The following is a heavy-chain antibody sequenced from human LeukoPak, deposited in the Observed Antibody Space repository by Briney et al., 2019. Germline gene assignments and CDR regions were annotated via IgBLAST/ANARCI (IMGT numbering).Heavy chain of an antibody. CDR2: IYSDGKV. CDR3: ARDREWLLRGYFDY. Sequence: GGSLRLSCAASGFTVSSTYMSWVRQTPGKGLEWVSVIYSDGKVYYIDSVKGQFTISRDNAKNTLYLQINNLRAEDTAVYYCARDREWLLRGYFDYWGQGTLVTVSS. J-gene: IGHJ4*02. V-gene: IGHV3-53*01. CDR1: GFTVSSTY. D-gene: IGHD3-3*01.